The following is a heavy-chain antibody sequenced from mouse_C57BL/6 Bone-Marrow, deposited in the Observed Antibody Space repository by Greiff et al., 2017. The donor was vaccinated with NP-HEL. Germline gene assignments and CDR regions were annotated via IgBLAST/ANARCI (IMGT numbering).Heavy chain of an antibody. Sequence: QVHVKQPGAELVKPGASVKMSCKASGYTFTSYWITWVKQRPGQGLEWIGDIYPGSGSTNYNEKFKSKATLTVDTSSSTAYMQLSSLTSEDSAVYYCARERGRQLYDWGQGTTLTVSS. V-gene: IGHV1-55*01. CDR1: GYTFTSYW. CDR2: IYPGSGST. J-gene: IGHJ2*01. CDR3: ARERGRQLYD. D-gene: IGHD3-2*01.